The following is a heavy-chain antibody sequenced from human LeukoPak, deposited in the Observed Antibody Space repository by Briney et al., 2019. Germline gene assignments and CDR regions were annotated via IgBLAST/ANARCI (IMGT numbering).Heavy chain of an antibody. J-gene: IGHJ4*02. Sequence: GGSLRLSCAASGYTFSRYWMHWVRQGPGKGLVWVSRINEDGSSTSYAESVRGRFTISRDNAKNTLYLQMNSLRAEGAAVYYCTTDAFGARDSWGQGTLVTVSS. CDR1: GYTFSRYW. V-gene: IGHV3-74*01. CDR2: INEDGSST. CDR3: TTDAFGARDS. D-gene: IGHD3-10*01.